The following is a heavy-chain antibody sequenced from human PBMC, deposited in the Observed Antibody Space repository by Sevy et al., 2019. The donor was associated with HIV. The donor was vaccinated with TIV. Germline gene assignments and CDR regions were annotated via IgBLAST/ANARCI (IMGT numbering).Heavy chain of an antibody. J-gene: IGHJ4*02. D-gene: IGHD3-10*01. CDR3: AAGPYYYGSGSPTTLFDY. CDR2: FDPEDGET. CDR1: GYTLTELS. Sequence: ASVKVSCKVSGYTLTELSMHWVRQAPGKGLEWMGGFDPEDGETIYAQKSQGRVTMTEDTSTDTAYMELSSLRSEDTAVYYCAAGPYYYGSGSPTTLFDYWGQGTLVTVSS. V-gene: IGHV1-24*01.